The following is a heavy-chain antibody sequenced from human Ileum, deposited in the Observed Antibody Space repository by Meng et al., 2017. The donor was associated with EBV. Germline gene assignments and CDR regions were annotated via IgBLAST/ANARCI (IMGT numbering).Heavy chain of an antibody. V-gene: IGHV4-34*01. D-gene: IGHD1-26*01. CDR2: INPSEGT. CDR1: GGSFTDYY. CDR3: ARRGSYGGGCDY. J-gene: IGHJ4*02. Sequence: QVQLHRWGEGLLKPSETLSLTCAVYGGSFTDYYWTWIRQPPGKGLEWIGEINPSEGTNYNPSLKSRVTISVDTSKNQFSLKMNSLTAADTAIYYCARRGSYGGGCDYWGQGTLVTVFS.